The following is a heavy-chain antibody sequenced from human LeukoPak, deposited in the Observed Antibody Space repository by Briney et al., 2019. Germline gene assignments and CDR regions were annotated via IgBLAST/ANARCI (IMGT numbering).Heavy chain of an antibody. J-gene: IGHJ4*02. CDR2: IYYSGST. Sequence: SETLSLTCTVSGGSISSSSYYWSWIRQPPGKGLEWIGYIYYSGSTNYNPSLKSRVTISVDTSKNQFSLKLSSVTAADTAVYYCARHGIQLWSSSLYYFDYWGQGTLVTVSS. D-gene: IGHD5-18*01. V-gene: IGHV4-61*05. CDR3: ARHGIQLWSSSLYYFDY. CDR1: GGSISSSSYY.